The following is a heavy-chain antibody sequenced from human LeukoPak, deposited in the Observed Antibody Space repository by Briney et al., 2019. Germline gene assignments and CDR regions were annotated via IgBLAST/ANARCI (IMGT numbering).Heavy chain of an antibody. CDR1: GFTFRSYW. V-gene: IGHV3-74*01. D-gene: IGHD4-11*01. J-gene: IGHJ6*03. Sequence: GGSLRLSCVASGFTFRSYWMHWVRQAPGEGLVWVSRINRDGTTTTYADSVKGRFTISRDNSKNTLYLQMNSLRAEDTAVYYCARDKTVTTHYYYYYYMDVWGKGTTVTVSS. CDR2: INRDGTTT. CDR3: ARDKTVTTHYYYYYYMDV.